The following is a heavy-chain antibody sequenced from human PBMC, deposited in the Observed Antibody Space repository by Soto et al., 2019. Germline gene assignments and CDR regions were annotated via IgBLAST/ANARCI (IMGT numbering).Heavy chain of an antibody. Sequence: KASETLSLTCAVYGGSFSGYYWSWIRQPPGKGLEWIGEINHSGSTNYNPSLKSRVTISVDTSKNQFSLKLSSVTAADTAVYYCARWGYGDAQNWGQGTLVTVSS. J-gene: IGHJ4*02. V-gene: IGHV4-34*01. D-gene: IGHD4-17*01. CDR1: GGSFSGYY. CDR2: INHSGST. CDR3: ARWGYGDAQN.